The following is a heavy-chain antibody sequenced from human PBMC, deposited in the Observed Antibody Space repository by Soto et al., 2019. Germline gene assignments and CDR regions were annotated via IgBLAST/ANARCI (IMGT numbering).Heavy chain of an antibody. CDR1: GYTFTNYD. V-gene: IGHV1-8*01. CDR3: ARTDGDLDY. CDR2: TNPKSGYT. D-gene: IGHD4-17*01. J-gene: IGHJ4*02. Sequence: QVQLVQSGAEVKKPGASVKVSCKASGYTFTNYDINWVRQATGQGLEWMGWTNPKSGYTGFAQKFQGRVTMTRESSISTAYMELHSLTSEDTAVYYCARTDGDLDYWGQGTLITVSS.